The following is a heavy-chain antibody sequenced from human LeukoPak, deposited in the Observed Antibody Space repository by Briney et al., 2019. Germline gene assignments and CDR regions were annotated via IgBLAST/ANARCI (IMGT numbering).Heavy chain of an antibody. V-gene: IGHV2-5*02. CDR2: IYWDNNK. D-gene: IGHD4-17*01. CDR3: SHYGDYRFLYYFDH. Sequence: SGPTLVKPTQTLTLTCTFSGFSLRCAGVGVGWIRQPPGKALEWLALIYWDNNKLYNPSLKSRLTITKDTSKNQVVLTMTNMDPVDTATYYCSHYGDYRFLYYFDHWGQGTLVTVSS. CDR1: GFSLRCAGVG. J-gene: IGHJ4*02.